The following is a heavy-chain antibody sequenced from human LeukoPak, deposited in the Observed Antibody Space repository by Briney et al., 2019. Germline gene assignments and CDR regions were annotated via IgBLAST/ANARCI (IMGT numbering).Heavy chain of an antibody. CDR2: INHSGST. J-gene: IGHJ4*02. V-gene: IGHV4-34*01. CDR3: ARGHSSGPSEFDY. Sequence: SETLSLTCAVYGGSFSGYYWSWIRQPPGKGLEWIGEINHSGSTNYNPSLKSRVTISVDTSKNQFSLKLSSVTAADTAVYYCARGHSSGPSEFDYWGQGTLVTVSS. D-gene: IGHD6-19*01. CDR1: GGSFSGYY.